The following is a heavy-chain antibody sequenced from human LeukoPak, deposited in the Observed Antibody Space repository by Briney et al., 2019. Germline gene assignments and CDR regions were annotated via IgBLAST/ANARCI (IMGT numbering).Heavy chain of an antibody. V-gene: IGHV3-30*19. J-gene: IGHJ4*02. CDR1: GFTFSSYG. Sequence: TGGSLRLSCAASGFTFSSYGMHWVRQAPGKGLEWVAVIWYDGSNKYYADSVKGRFTISRDNSKNTLYLQMNSLRAEDTAVYYCAREGILYCSSTSCYFDYWGQGTLVTVSS. CDR3: AREGILYCSSTSCYFDY. CDR2: IWYDGSNK. D-gene: IGHD2-2*01.